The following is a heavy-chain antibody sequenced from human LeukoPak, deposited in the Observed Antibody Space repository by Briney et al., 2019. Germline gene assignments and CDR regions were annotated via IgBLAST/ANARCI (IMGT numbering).Heavy chain of an antibody. CDR3: AGGGVTDEKDYFDY. CDR2: IYTSGST. J-gene: IGHJ4*02. V-gene: IGHV4-4*07. CDR1: GGSISRYY. Sequence: PSETLSLTCTGSGGSISRYYWSWIRQPAGKGLEWIGRIYTSGSTNYNPSLKSRVTMSVDTSKNQFSLKLSSVAAADTAVYYCAGGGVTDEKDYFDYWGQGTLVTVSS. D-gene: IGHD2-21*02.